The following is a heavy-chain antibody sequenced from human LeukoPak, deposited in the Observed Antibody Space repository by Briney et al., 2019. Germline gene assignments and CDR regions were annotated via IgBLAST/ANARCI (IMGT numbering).Heavy chain of an antibody. Sequence: ASETLSLTCTVYGGSFSGYFWSWIRQPPGKGLEWIGEINHSGSTNYNPSLKSRITISVDTSKTQFSLKLSSVTAADTAVYYCARGGTWPVQNDYGGQGTLVTVSS. D-gene: IGHD1-1*01. CDR2: INHSGST. CDR1: GGSFSGYF. J-gene: IGHJ4*02. V-gene: IGHV4-34*01. CDR3: ARGGTWPVQNDY.